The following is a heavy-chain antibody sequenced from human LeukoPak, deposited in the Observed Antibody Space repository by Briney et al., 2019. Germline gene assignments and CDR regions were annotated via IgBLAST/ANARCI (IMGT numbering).Heavy chain of an antibody. V-gene: IGHV3-21*01. J-gene: IGHJ4*02. CDR2: ISSSSSYI. CDR1: GFTFSSYS. CDR3: ARDPGIVGATKSIDY. Sequence: GGSLRLSCAASGFTFSSYSMNWVRQAPGQGLEWVSSISSSSSYIYYADSVKGRFTISRDNAKNSLYLQMNSLRAEDTAVYCCARDPGIVGATKSIDYWGQGTLVTVSS. D-gene: IGHD1-26*01.